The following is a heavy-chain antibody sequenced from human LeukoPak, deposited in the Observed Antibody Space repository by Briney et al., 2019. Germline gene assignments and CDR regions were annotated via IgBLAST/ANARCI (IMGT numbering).Heavy chain of an antibody. CDR3: ARDPVKYGMDV. CDR1: GGSISGGSYY. J-gene: IGHJ6*02. Sequence: SETLSLTCTVSGGSISGGSYYWSWIRQPAGKGLEWIGRIYTSGSTNYNPSLKSRVTISVDTSKNQFSLKLSSVTAADTAVYYCARDPVKYGMDVWGQGTTVTVSS. CDR2: IYTSGST. V-gene: IGHV4-61*02.